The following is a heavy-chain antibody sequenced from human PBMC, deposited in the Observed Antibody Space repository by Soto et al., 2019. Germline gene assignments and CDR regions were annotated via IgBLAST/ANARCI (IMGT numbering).Heavy chain of an antibody. CDR1: GFTFSSYS. V-gene: IGHV3-48*01. D-gene: IGHD6-13*01. CDR2: ISSSSSTI. J-gene: IGHJ4*02. CDR3: AREKPAGYSSSWYYFDY. Sequence: EVQLVESGGGLVQPGGSLRLSCAASGFTFSSYSMNWVRQAPGKGLEWVSDISSSSSTIYYADSVKGRFTISRDNAKNSLYLQMNSLRAEDTAVYYCAREKPAGYSSSWYYFDYWGQGTLVTVSS.